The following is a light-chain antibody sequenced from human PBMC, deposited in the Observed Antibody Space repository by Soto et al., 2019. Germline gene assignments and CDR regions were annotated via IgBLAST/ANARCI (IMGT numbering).Light chain of an antibody. J-gene: IGKJ1*01. CDR3: QQYDSSPRT. Sequence: EIVLTQSPGTLSLPPGDRATLSCRASQSLRSTSLAWYQQKPGQAPRLLISGASTRAADIPDRFSGSGSGTDFTLTIGTLEPEDLAVYYCQQYDSSPRTFGQGTKVDIK. CDR1: QSLRSTS. CDR2: GAS. V-gene: IGKV3-20*01.